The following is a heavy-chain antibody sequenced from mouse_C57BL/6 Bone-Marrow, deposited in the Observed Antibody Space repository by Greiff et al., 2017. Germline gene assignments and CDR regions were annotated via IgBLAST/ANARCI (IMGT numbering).Heavy chain of an antibody. CDR3: TRWAPYSPGDY. J-gene: IGHJ4*01. CDR1: GYTFTSYW. D-gene: IGHD2-12*01. CDR2: IYPGNSDT. Sequence: EVQLVESGTVLARPGASVKMSCKTSGYTFTSYWMHWVKQRPGPGLEWIGAIYPGNSDTSYNQKFKGKAKRTAVTSASTAYMELSSLTNEDSAVYYCTRWAPYSPGDYWGQGTSVTVSS. V-gene: IGHV1-5*01.